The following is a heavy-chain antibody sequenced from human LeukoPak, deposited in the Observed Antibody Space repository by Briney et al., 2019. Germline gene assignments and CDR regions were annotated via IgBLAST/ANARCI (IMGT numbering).Heavy chain of an antibody. CDR3: TRRGDILTGYYRECYFDY. CDR1: GFTFSSYA. V-gene: IGHV3-73*01. D-gene: IGHD3-9*01. CDR2: IRSKANSYAT. J-gene: IGHJ4*02. Sequence: GGSLRLSCAASGFTFSSYAMHWVRQASGKGLEWVGRIRSKANSYATAYAASVKGRFTISRDDSKNTAYLQMNSLKTEDTAVYYCTRRGDILTGYYRECYFDYWGQGTLVTVSS.